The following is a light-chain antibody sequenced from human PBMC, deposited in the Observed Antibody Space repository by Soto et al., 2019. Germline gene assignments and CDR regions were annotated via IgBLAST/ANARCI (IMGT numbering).Light chain of an antibody. CDR3: QQYGSSGT. CDR1: QSISVW. V-gene: IGKV1-5*03. J-gene: IGKJ1*01. CDR2: KAS. Sequence: DIQMTQSPSTLSASVGDRVTITYRASQSISVWLAWYQQKAGKAPNLLIYKASRSESGVPSRFSGSGSGTDFTLTISRLEPEDFAVYYCQQYGSSGTFGQGTKVDIK.